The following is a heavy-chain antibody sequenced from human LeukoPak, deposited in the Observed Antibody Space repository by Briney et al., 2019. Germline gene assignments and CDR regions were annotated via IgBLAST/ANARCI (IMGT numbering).Heavy chain of an antibody. J-gene: IGHJ4*02. CDR2: ISNSGSTI. Sequence: GGSLRLFCAASGFTFSDYYMSWIRQAPGKGLEWVSYISNSGSTIYYADSVKGRFTISRDNSKNTLYLQMNSLRAEDTAVYYCARAWTTVTKDFDYWGQGTLVTVSS. CDR1: GFTFSDYY. V-gene: IGHV3-11*01. D-gene: IGHD4-17*01. CDR3: ARAWTTVTKDFDY.